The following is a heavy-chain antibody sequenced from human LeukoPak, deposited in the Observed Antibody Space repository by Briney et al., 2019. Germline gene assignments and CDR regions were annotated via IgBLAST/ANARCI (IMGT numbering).Heavy chain of an antibody. CDR1: GFTLAEYG. D-gene: IGHD6-19*01. CDR3: VRGAGSGWYFFYNY. J-gene: IGHJ4*02. CDR2: IKWNGDST. V-gene: IGHV3-20*04. Sequence: GGSLRLSCAASGFTLAEYGMSWVRQAPGKGLEWVSGIKWNGDSTGYADSVKGRFTISRDNAKNSLYLQMNSLRAEDTALYYCVRGAGSGWYFFYNYWGQGTLVTVSS.